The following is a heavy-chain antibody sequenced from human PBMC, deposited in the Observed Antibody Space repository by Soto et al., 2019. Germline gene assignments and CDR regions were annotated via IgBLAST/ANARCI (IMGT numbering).Heavy chain of an antibody. D-gene: IGHD3-10*01. V-gene: IGHV3-53*01. CDR1: GFTVSNNY. CDR2: IYSGGYT. CDR3: PTQPGGGGY. Sequence: EVQLVESGGGLIQPGGSLRLSCAVSGFTVSNNYMSWVRQAPGKGLEGVSVIYSGGYTAYGDSVKGRFTISRDNSKNTLYPQTKAPTPQHPAVFFFPTQPGGGGYWGQGTLVTVSS. J-gene: IGHJ4*02.